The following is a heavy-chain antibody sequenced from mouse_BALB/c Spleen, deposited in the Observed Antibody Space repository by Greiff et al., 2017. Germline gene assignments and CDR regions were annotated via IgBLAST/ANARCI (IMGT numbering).Heavy chain of an antibody. V-gene: IGHV5-17*02. CDR1: GFTFSSFG. D-gene: IGHD1-1*01. J-gene: IGHJ3*01. CDR2: ISSGSSTI. Sequence: EVKVEESGGGLVQPGGSRKLSCAASGFTFSSFGMHWVRQAPEKGLEWVAYISSGSSTIYYADTVKGRFTISRDNPKNTLFLQMTSLRSEDTAMYYCARVYYGSSSFAYWGQGTLVTVSA. CDR3: ARVYYGSSSFAY.